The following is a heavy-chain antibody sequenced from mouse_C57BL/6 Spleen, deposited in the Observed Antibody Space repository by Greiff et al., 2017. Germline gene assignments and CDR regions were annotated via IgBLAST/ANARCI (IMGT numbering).Heavy chain of an antibody. CDR2: IYPGDGDT. V-gene: IGHV1-82*01. CDR1: GYAFSSSW. J-gene: IGHJ4*01. Sequence: QVTLKVSGPELVKPGASVKISCKASGYAFSSSWMNWVKQRPGKGLEWIGRIYPGDGDTNYNGKFKGKATLTADKSSSTAYMQLSSLTSEDSAVYFCARGDYAMDYWGQGTSVTVSS. CDR3: ARGDYAMDY.